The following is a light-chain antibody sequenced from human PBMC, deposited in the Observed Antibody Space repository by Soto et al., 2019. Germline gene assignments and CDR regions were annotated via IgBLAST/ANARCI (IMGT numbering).Light chain of an antibody. J-gene: IGKJ1*01. CDR2: KAS. V-gene: IGKV1-5*03. CDR1: QTISSW. CDR3: QHYNSYSEA. Sequence: IQTTQSPSTVSGSVGDRVTIACRASQTISSWLAWYQQKPGKAPKLLIYKASTLKSGVPSRFSGSGSGTEFTLTISSLQPDDFATYYCQHYNSYSEAFCQGTKVDI.